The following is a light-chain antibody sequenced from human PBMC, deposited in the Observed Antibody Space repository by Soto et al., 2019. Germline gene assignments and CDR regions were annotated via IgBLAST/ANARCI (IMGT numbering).Light chain of an antibody. CDR1: QSVSSSY. J-gene: IGKJ2*01. Sequence: EIVLTQSPGTLSLSPGERATLSCRASQSVSSSYLAWYQQKRGQAPSLLIYGASSRATGITDRFSGSGSGTDFTLTIIRLEPEDFAVYYCHKYGSSLHTFGQGTKLEIK. CDR3: HKYGSSLHT. CDR2: GAS. V-gene: IGKV3-20*01.